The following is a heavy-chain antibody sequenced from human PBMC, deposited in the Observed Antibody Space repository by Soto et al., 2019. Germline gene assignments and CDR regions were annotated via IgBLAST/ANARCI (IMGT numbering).Heavy chain of an antibody. V-gene: IGHV1-8*01. Sequence: ASVKVSCKASGYTFTSYDINWVRQATGQGLEWMGWMNPNSGNTGYAQKFQGRVTMTRNASINTAYMELSSLRSEDTAVYYCARGRGYCSSTSCYGWKNYYYYMDVWGKGTTVTVSS. CDR3: ARGRGYCSSTSCYGWKNYYYYMDV. D-gene: IGHD2-2*01. CDR1: GYTFTSYD. J-gene: IGHJ6*03. CDR2: MNPNSGNT.